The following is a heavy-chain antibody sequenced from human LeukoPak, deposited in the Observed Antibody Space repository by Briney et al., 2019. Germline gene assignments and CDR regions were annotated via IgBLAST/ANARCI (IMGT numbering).Heavy chain of an antibody. Sequence: SVKVSCKASGGTFSSYAISWVRQAPGQGLEWMGGIIPIFGTANYAQKFQGRVTITTDESTSTAYMELSSLRSEDTAAYYCARDPQYSGSYPGFDPWGQGTLVTVSS. J-gene: IGHJ5*02. CDR1: GGTFSSYA. D-gene: IGHD1-26*01. V-gene: IGHV1-69*05. CDR3: ARDPQYSGSYPGFDP. CDR2: IIPIFGTA.